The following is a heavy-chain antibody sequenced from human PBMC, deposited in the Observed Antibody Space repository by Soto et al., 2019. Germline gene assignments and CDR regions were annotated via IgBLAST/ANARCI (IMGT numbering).Heavy chain of an antibody. CDR3: ARLMHYSHSGGSSHSGFDM. Sequence: ASVKVSCKASGYTFTGYFIHWVRQAPGQGLEWIGWINPYSGGADLSQKFQGRVTMTRDTSISTAYMEVSSLRSDDTAVFYCARLMHYSHSGGSSHSGFDMWGQGTLVTV. CDR2: INPYSGGA. CDR1: GYTFTGYF. J-gene: IGHJ3*02. D-gene: IGHD2-21*01. V-gene: IGHV1-2*02.